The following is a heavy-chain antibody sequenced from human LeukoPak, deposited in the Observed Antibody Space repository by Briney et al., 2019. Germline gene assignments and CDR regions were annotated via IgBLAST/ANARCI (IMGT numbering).Heavy chain of an antibody. CDR2: INTDGSST. V-gene: IGHV3-74*01. CDR3: AGRYCSGSSCYFY. Sequence: PGGSLRLSCAASGFTFSSYWMHWVRQAPGKGLVWVSRINTDGSSTSYADSVKGRFTISRDNAKNTLYLQMNSLRAEDTAVYYCAGRYCSGSSCYFYWGQGTLVTVSS. D-gene: IGHD2-15*01. J-gene: IGHJ4*02. CDR1: GFTFSSYW.